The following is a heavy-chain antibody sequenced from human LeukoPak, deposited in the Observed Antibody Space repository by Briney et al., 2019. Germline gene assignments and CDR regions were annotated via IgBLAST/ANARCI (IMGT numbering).Heavy chain of an antibody. CDR3: AREISRFGI. CDR2: IYTGGTT. CDR1: GFTVSSSNY. D-gene: IGHD3-16*01. J-gene: IGHJ4*02. Sequence: GGSLRLSCAASGFTVSSSNYMNWVRPAPGKGLEWVSGIYTGGTTYYTDSVKGRFTISRDNPNNTLYLQMHSLRAEDTAVYYCAREISRFGIWGQGTLVTVSS. V-gene: IGHV3-66*01.